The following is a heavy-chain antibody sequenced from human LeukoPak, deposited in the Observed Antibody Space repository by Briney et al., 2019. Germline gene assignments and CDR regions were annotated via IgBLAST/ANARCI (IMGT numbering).Heavy chain of an antibody. D-gene: IGHD3-10*01. CDR1: GGSISSGGYY. Sequence: SQTLSLTCTVSGGSISSGGYYWSWIRQHPGKGLEWIGYIYYSGSTYYNPSLKSRVTISVDTSKNQFSLKLSSVTAADTAVYYCARVGPMVRGVGYYYYGMDVWGQGTTVTVSS. CDR3: ARVGPMVRGVGYYYYGMDV. CDR2: IYYSGST. V-gene: IGHV4-31*03. J-gene: IGHJ6*02.